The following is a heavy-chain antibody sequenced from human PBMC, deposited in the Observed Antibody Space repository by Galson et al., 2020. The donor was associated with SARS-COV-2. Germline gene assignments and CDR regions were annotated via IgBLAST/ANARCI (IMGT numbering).Heavy chain of an antibody. CDR2: VHYGGST. CDR3: ARDYYDSSGSYWGIDS. J-gene: IGHJ5*01. V-gene: IGHV4-31*03. CDR1: NGSMNSGAYY. D-gene: IGHD3-22*01. Sequence: SETLSLTCTVSNGSMNSGAYYWSWIRQYPGKGLEWIGYVHYGGSTYYNPSLKSRLSMSVDTSKNQFSLKLNSVTAADMAVYYCARDYYDSSGSYWGIDSWGQGTLVTVSS.